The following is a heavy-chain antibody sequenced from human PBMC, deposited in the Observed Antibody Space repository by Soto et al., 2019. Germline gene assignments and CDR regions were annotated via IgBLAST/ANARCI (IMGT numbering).Heavy chain of an antibody. CDR1: GYTFTSYD. J-gene: IGHJ5*02. D-gene: IGHD6-13*01. CDR2: MNPNSGNT. V-gene: IGHV1-8*01. Sequence: QVQLVQSGAEVKKPGASVKVSCKASGYTFTSYDINWVRQATGQGLEWTGWMNPNSGNTGYAQKFQGRVTMTRNTSISTAYMELSSLRSEDTAVYYCARPELVHNWFDPWGQGTLVTVSS. CDR3: ARPELVHNWFDP.